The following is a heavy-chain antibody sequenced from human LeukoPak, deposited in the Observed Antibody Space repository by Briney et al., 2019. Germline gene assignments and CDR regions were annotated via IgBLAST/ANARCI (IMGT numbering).Heavy chain of an antibody. CDR1: GFTFSSYA. CDR2: ISYDGSNK. CDR3: ARGIRVAATTTTISGYYYYYMDV. V-gene: IGHV3-30-3*01. Sequence: GGSLRLSCAASGFTFSSYAMHWVRQAPGKGLEWVAVISYDGSNKYYADSVKGRFTISRDNSKNTLYLQMNSLRAEDTAVYYCARGIRVAATTTTISGYYYYYMDVWGKGTTVTVSS. D-gene: IGHD2-15*01. J-gene: IGHJ6*03.